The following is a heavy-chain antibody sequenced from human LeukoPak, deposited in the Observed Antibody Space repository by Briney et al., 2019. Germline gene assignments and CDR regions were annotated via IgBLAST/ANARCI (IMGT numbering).Heavy chain of an antibody. CDR1: GYTFIDYY. CDR3: ATLGEDKTDTPFDY. D-gene: IGHD3-16*01. J-gene: IGHJ4*02. V-gene: IGHV1-2*06. CDR2: INPITGGT. Sequence: GASAKVSCKASGYTFIDYYIHWIRQAPGQGLEWMGRINPITGGTDYAQKFQGKVSMTRDTSISTAYMELNRLRSDDTAVYYCATLGEDKTDTPFDYWGQGTLVTVSS.